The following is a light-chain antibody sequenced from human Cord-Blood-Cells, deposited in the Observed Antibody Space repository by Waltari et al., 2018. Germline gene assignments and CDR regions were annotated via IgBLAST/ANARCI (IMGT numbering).Light chain of an antibody. CDR2: GAS. Sequence: EIVLTQSPGTLSLSPGERATLPCRASQSVSSSYLAWNQQKPGPAPRLLIYGASSRAAGIPDRFSGSGSGTAFTLTISRLEPEDFAVYYCQQYGSSPWTFGQGTKVEIK. V-gene: IGKV3-20*01. J-gene: IGKJ1*01. CDR1: QSVSSSY. CDR3: QQYGSSPWT.